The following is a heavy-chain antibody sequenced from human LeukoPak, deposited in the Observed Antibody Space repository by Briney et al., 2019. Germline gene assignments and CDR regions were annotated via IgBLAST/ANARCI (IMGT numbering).Heavy chain of an antibody. CDR1: GFTVSSSNY. V-gene: IGHV3-66*01. CDR3: AREISRFGI. CDR2: IYTGGTT. J-gene: IGHJ4*02. Sequence: GGSLRLSCAASGFTVSSSNYMNWVRQAPGKGLEWVSGIYTGGTTYYTDSVKGRFTISRDNPNNTLYLQMHSLRAEDTAVYYCAREISRFGIWGQGTLVTVSS. D-gene: IGHD3-16*01.